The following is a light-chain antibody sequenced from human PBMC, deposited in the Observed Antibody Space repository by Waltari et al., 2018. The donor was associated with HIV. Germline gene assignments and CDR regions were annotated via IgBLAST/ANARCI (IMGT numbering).Light chain of an antibody. Sequence: QSALPQPPSVSGAPGQRVTISCPVSSPNIGAGYDVHWYQQLPGTAPKLLNYGNTNRPSGVPDRFSGSKSGTSASLAITGLQTEDEGTYYCQSYDNSLSGHWGFGGGTKLTVL. CDR2: GNT. CDR3: QSYDNSLSGHWG. V-gene: IGLV1-40*01. CDR1: SPNIGAGYD. J-gene: IGLJ3*02.